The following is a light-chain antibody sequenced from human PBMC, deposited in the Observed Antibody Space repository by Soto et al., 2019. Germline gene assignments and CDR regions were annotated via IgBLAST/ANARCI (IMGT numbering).Light chain of an antibody. CDR1: QSLLHNNGRNY. Sequence: EIVMTQSPLSLPVTPGEPASISCRSTQSLLHNNGRNYLDWYLQKPGQSPQLLIFLGSNRASGVPDRFSGSGSGTDFTLKISRVEAEDVGVYYCMKVLQTPFTFGQGTRLE. V-gene: IGKV2-28*01. CDR2: LGS. J-gene: IGKJ5*01. CDR3: MKVLQTPFT.